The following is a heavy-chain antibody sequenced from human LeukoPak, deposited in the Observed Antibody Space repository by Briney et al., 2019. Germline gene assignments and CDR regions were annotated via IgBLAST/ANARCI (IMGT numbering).Heavy chain of an antibody. J-gene: IGHJ3*02. D-gene: IGHD3-22*01. Sequence: PSETLSLTCTVSGDSLTSYYWSWIRQPAGKGLEWIGRISSSGSTNYNPSLKSRVTISVDTSKNQFSLKLSSVTAADTAVYFCARGPYSYDSSGAFDIWGQGTMVTVSS. CDR1: GDSLTSYY. CDR3: ARGPYSYDSSGAFDI. V-gene: IGHV4-4*07. CDR2: ISSSGST.